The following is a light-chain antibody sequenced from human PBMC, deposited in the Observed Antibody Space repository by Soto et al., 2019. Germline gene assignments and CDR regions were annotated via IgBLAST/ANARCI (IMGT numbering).Light chain of an antibody. CDR1: QGIGDY. J-gene: IGKJ3*01. Sequence: DIQMTQSPSSLSASVGDRVTIACRASQGIGDYLACYQQKPGKVPKLLIYAASTLQSGVPSRFSGSGSGTDFTLTISSLQPEDIATYYCQQYNSAPRFTFGPGTKVDIK. V-gene: IGKV1-27*01. CDR2: AAS. CDR3: QQYNSAPRFT.